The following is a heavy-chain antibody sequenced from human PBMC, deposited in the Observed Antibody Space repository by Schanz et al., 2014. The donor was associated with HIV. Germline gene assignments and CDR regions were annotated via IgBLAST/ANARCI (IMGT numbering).Heavy chain of an antibody. D-gene: IGHD3-10*01. CDR3: AKGYYSSYYYYGMDV. V-gene: IGHV3-7*01. CDR1: GFTFSSYW. CDR2: MNQDGSRK. J-gene: IGHJ6*02. Sequence: EVQLVESGGGLVQPGGSLRLSCAASGFTFSSYWMTWVRQAPGKGLEMVANMNQDGSRKYYVDSVKGRFTISRDNAKNSLYLNMYSLRAEDTAIYYCAKGYYSSYYYYGMDVWGQGTTVTVSS.